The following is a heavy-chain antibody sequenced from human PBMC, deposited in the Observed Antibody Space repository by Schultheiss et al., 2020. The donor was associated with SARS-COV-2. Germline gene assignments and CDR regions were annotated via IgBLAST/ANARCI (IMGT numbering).Heavy chain of an antibody. V-gene: IGHV3-7*03. Sequence: GGSLRLSCAASGFTFSSYWMSWVRQAPGKGLEWVANIKQDGSEKYYVDSVKGRFTISRDNAKNSLYLQMNSLRAEDTAVYYCAKTNPYYYGSGSHRGAFDIWGQGTMVTVSS. D-gene: IGHD3-10*01. CDR2: IKQDGSEK. CDR1: GFTFSSYW. CDR3: AKTNPYYYGSGSHRGAFDI. J-gene: IGHJ3*02.